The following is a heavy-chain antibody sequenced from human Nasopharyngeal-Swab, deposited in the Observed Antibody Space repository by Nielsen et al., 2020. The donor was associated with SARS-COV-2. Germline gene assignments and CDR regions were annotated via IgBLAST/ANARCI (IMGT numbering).Heavy chain of an antibody. CDR2: INWNGGST. CDR3: ARGGASSWGYYFDY. Sequence: GESLKISCAASGFTFDDYGMSWVRQAPGKGLEWVSGINWNGGSTGYADSVKGRFTISRDNAKNSLYLQMNSLRAEDTALYHCARGGASSWGYYFDYWGQGTLVTVSS. V-gene: IGHV3-20*01. J-gene: IGHJ4*02. D-gene: IGHD7-27*01. CDR1: GFTFDDYG.